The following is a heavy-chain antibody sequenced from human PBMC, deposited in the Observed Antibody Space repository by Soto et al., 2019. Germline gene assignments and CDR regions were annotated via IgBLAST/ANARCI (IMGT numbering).Heavy chain of an antibody. Sequence: PSQTLSLTCAISGDSVSSINACWNWIRQSPSRGLEWLGRTYYRSKWFYDYAVSVKSRMTIDTDTSKNQFSLQLTSVTPEDTAISYCERVSCSGGTCLDGLDVWGQGTTVTVSS. V-gene: IGHV6-1*01. CDR1: GDSVSSINAC. CDR2: TYYRSKWFY. CDR3: ERVSCSGGTCLDGLDV. D-gene: IGHD2-15*01. J-gene: IGHJ6*02.